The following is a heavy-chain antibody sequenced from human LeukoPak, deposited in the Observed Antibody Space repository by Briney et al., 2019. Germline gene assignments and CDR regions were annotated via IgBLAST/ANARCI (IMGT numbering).Heavy chain of an antibody. CDR1: GFTVSSNY. CDR3: ARVGDRRDGYTLDY. CDR2: IYSGGST. J-gene: IGHJ4*02. D-gene: IGHD5-24*01. V-gene: IGHV3-53*01. Sequence: QSGGSLRLSCAASGFTVSSNYMSWVRQAPGKGLEWVSVIYSGGSTDYADSVKGRFTISRDNSKNTLYLQMNSLRAEDTAVYYCARVGDRRDGYTLDYWGQGTLVTVSS.